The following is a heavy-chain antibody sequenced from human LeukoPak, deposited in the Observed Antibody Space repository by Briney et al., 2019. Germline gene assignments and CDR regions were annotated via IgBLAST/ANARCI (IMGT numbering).Heavy chain of an antibody. CDR3: ATWRKTYYYDSSGYYSDY. Sequence: ASVKVSCKASGYTFTSYDINLVRQATGQGLDWMGWMNPNSGNTGYAQKFQGRVTMTRNTSISTAYMELSSLRSEDTAVYYCATWRKTYYYDSSGYYSDYWGQGTLVTVSS. CDR1: GYTFTSYD. V-gene: IGHV1-8*01. D-gene: IGHD3-22*01. CDR2: MNPNSGNT. J-gene: IGHJ4*02.